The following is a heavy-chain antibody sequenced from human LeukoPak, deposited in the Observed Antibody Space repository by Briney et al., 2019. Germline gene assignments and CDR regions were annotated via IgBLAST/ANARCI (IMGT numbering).Heavy chain of an antibody. CDR1: GFTSSSYE. V-gene: IGHV3-30*04. J-gene: IGHJ4*02. Sequence: GGSLRFSCAASGFTSSSYEMHWVRQAPGKGLEWVAFILYDGSKKYFADSVKGRFTISRDNSKNTLYLQMNSLRAEDTAVYHRAREVSRRYFDSWGQGTLVTVSS. CDR2: ILYDGSKK. CDR3: AREVSRRYFDS.